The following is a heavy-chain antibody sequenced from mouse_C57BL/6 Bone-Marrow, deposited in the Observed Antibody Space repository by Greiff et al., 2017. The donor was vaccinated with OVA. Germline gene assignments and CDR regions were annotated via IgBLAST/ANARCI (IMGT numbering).Heavy chain of an antibody. CDR1: GYTFTDYY. CDR3: ASGDYYGSPFAY. J-gene: IGHJ3*01. V-gene: IGHV1-19*01. Sequence: EVQLQQSGPVLVKPGASVKMSCKASGYTFTDYYMNWVKQSHGKSLEWIGVINPYNGGTSYNQKFKGKATLTVDKSSSTAYMELNSLTSEYSAVYYCASGDYYGSPFAYWGQGTLVTVSA. CDR2: INPYNGGT. D-gene: IGHD1-1*01.